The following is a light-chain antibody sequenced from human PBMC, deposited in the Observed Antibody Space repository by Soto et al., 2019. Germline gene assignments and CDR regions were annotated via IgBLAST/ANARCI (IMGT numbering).Light chain of an antibody. Sequence: EIVVTQSPGTLSLSPGERATLSCRASQSVASSYLAWYQQKPGQAPRLLIYGASSRATGIPDRFSGSGSGTDFTLTITRLEPEDFAVYYCQHYGTSPFTFGPGTKVDIK. CDR3: QHYGTSPFT. CDR2: GAS. V-gene: IGKV3-20*01. J-gene: IGKJ3*01. CDR1: QSVASSY.